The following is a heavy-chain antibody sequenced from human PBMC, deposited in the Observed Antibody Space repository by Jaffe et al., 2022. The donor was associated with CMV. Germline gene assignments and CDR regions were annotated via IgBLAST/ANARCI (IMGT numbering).Heavy chain of an antibody. J-gene: IGHJ6*03. V-gene: IGHV3-66*01. CDR2: IYSGGST. CDR1: GFTVSSNY. D-gene: IGHD5-12*01. CDR3: ARDRRDGYNLGDYMDV. Sequence: EVQLVESGGGLVQPGGSLRLSCAASGFTVSSNYMSWVRQAPGKGLEWVSVIYSGGSTYYADSVKGRFTISRDNSKNTLYLQMNSLRAEDTAVYYCARDRRDGYNLGDYMDVWGKGTTVTVSS.